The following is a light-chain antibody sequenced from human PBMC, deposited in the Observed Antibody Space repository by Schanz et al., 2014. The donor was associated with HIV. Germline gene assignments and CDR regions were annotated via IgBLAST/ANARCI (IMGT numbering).Light chain of an antibody. CDR2: SNS. CDR1: SSNIRINT. CDR3: GSYGGSDNMV. Sequence: QSVLTQPPSASGTPGQRVTISCSGSSSNIRINTVNWYQQFPGTAPKLLIYSNSRRPSGVPDRFSGSKSGTSASLAITGLQADDEADYYCGSYGGSDNMVFGGGTKLTVL. J-gene: IGLJ3*02. V-gene: IGLV1-44*01.